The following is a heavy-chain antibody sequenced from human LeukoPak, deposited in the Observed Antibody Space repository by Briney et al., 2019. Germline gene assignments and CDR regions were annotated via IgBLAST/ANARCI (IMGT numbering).Heavy chain of an antibody. CDR2: ISTSSSTI. V-gene: IGHV3-48*02. CDR3: ARGGCSGGTCSVYFDY. Sequence: PGGSLRLSCAPSGFTFSTYSMNWVRQAPGKGLEWVSYISTSSSTIYYADSVKGRFTISRDNAKNSLYLQMNSLRDEDTAVYYCARGGCSGGTCSVYFDYWGQGSLVTVSS. CDR1: GFTFSTYS. D-gene: IGHD2-15*01. J-gene: IGHJ4*02.